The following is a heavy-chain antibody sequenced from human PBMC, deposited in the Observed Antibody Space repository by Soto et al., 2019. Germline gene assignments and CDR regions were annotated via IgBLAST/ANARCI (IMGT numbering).Heavy chain of an antibody. Sequence: PSETLSLTCTVSGGSISSSSYYWTWIRQPPGKEMEWIGYVYYTGTTTYNPSLKSRVTISLDMPNNQFSLKLTSMTAADTAVYFCVRDQQMGRLDPWGQGTPVTVSS. CDR1: GGSISSSSYY. J-gene: IGHJ5*02. CDR3: VRDQQMGRLDP. CDR2: VYYTGTT. D-gene: IGHD3-16*01. V-gene: IGHV4-61*01.